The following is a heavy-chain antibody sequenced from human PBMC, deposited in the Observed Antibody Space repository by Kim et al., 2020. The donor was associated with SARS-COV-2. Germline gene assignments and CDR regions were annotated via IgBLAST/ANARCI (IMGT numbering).Heavy chain of an antibody. D-gene: IGHD3-22*01. Sequence: SETLSLTCAVYGGSFSGYYWSWIRQPPGKGLEWIGEINHSGSTNYNPSLKSRVTISVDTSKNQFSLKLSSVTAADTAAYYCARRGHRGYYESSGSGYYYYHGMDVWGQATTVTV. CDR2: INHSGST. J-gene: IGHJ6*02. CDR1: GGSFSGYY. CDR3: ARRGHRGYYESSGSGYYYYHGMDV. V-gene: IGHV4-34*01.